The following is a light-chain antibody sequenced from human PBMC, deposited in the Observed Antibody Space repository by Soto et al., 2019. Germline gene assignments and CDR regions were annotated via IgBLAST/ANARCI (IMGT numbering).Light chain of an antibody. CDR3: QEYSKWPLFT. CDR2: AAS. V-gene: IGKV3-15*01. CDR1: QSVSTN. Sequence: EIVVTQSPGILSVSPGDRATLSCRASQSVSTNLAWYQQKPGQAPTHLIYAASTRATGIPARFTGSGSGTDFTLTISSLQSEDFAVYYCQEYSKWPLFTFGPGTRVDIK. J-gene: IGKJ3*01.